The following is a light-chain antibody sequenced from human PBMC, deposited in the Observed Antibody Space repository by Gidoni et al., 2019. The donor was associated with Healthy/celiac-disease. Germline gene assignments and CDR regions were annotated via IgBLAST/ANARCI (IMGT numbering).Light chain of an antibody. CDR1: SSNLGSNY. CDR3: AAWDDSLSVV. J-gene: IGLJ3*02. CDR2: MNN. Sequence: QSVLTQPPSASGTPGQRVTISCSGSSSNLGSNYVYWYQQLPVTAPKLLIYMNNQRPSGVPDRFSGSKSGTSASLAISGLRSEDEADYYCAAWDDSLSVVFGGGPKLTVL. V-gene: IGLV1-47*01.